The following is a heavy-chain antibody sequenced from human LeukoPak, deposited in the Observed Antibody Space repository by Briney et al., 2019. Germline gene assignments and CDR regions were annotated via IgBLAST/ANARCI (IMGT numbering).Heavy chain of an antibody. Sequence: GGSLRLSCAASGFTFSSYWMHWVRQAPGKGLEWVSAISGSGGSTYYADSVKGRFTISRDNSKNTLYLQMNSLRAEDTAVYYCAKDWSLAVSYDAFDIWGQGTMVTVSS. J-gene: IGHJ3*02. V-gene: IGHV3-23*01. CDR3: AKDWSLAVSYDAFDI. D-gene: IGHD1-26*01. CDR2: ISGSGGST. CDR1: GFTFSSYW.